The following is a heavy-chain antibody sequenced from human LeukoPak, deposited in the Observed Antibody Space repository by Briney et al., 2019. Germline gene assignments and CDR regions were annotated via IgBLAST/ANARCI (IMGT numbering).Heavy chain of an antibody. Sequence: GGSLRLSCAASAFTVSSNDMSWVRQPPGKGLEWVSVIYSGGGTSYADSVVGRFTISRDNSKNPLYLQMNSLRAEDTAVYYCARGPISSLAFDYWGQGTLVTVSS. CDR1: AFTVSSND. J-gene: IGHJ4*02. V-gene: IGHV3-66*01. D-gene: IGHD3-16*02. CDR2: IYSGGGT. CDR3: ARGPISSLAFDY.